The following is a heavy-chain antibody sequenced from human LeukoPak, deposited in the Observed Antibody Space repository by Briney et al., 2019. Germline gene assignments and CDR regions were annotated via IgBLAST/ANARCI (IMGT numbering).Heavy chain of an antibody. CDR3: ARDQLYCTGGYCYFDS. J-gene: IGHJ4*02. CDR1: GFTFSSYW. Sequence: PGGSLRLSCVASGFTFSSYWMHWVRQTPGKGLVWVARINGDGRSTSYADSVKGRFTISRDNAKNTLYLQMNSLRAEDTALYYCARDQLYCTGGYCYFDSWGQGTLITVSS. CDR2: INGDGRST. V-gene: IGHV3-74*01. D-gene: IGHD2-8*02.